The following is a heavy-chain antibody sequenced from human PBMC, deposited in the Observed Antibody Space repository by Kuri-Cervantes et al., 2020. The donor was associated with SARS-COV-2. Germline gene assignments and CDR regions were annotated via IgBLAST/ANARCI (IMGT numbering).Heavy chain of an antibody. J-gene: IGHJ4*02. V-gene: IGHV1-69*06. CDR3: ARPYCTSSTCYDGIFDS. D-gene: IGHD2-2*01. CDR1: GGTFSSYA. Sequence: SVKVSCKASGGTFSSYAVTWVRQAPGRGLEWMGRIIPLFGTTIYAEKFRGRVTLTADKSTNTAYMELSSLRSEDTAVYYCARPYCTSSTCYDGIFDSWGQGTLVTVSS. CDR2: IIPLFGTT.